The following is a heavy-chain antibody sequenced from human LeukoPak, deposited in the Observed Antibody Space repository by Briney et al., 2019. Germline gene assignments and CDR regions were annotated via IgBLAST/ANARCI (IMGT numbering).Heavy chain of an antibody. CDR2: TFTSGST. V-gene: IGHV4-4*07. CDR3: ARESSWGFKFDY. Sequence: ASETLSLTCTVSGGSISSYYWSWIRQPAGKGLEWIGRTFTSGSTNYNPSLKSRVTMSVDTSKNQFSLKLSSVTAADTAVYYCARESSWGFKFDYWGQGTLVTVSS. J-gene: IGHJ4*02. CDR1: GGSISSYY. D-gene: IGHD3-16*01.